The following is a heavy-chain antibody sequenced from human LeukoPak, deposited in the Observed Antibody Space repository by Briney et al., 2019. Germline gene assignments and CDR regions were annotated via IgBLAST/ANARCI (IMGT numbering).Heavy chain of an antibody. CDR2: MNPNSGNT. D-gene: IGHD7-27*01. V-gene: IGHV1-8*02. CDR3: ARDRTGEGFDY. CDR1: GGTFSSYA. J-gene: IGHJ4*02. Sequence: GASVKVSCKASGGTFSSYAISWVRQATGQGLEWMGWMNPNSGNTGYAQKFQGRVTMTRDTSISTAYMEVSSLGSEDTAVYYCARDRTGEGFDYWGQGTLVTVSS.